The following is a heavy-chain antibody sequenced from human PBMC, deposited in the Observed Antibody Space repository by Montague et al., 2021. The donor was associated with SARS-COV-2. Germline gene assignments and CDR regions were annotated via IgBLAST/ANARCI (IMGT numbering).Heavy chain of an antibody. D-gene: IGHD3-16*02. CDR3: ARTTMITFGGVIVPFDD. V-gene: IGHV2-70*11. CDR1: GFSLSTSGIC. Sequence: PALVKPRQTLTLTCTFSGFSLSTSGICVSWIRQPPGKALEWLARIDWDYDKYYSTSLKTRLTISKDTSKNQVVLTMTNMDPVDTATYYCARTTMITFGGVIVPFDDWGQGTLVTVSS. J-gene: IGHJ4*02. CDR2: IDWDYDK.